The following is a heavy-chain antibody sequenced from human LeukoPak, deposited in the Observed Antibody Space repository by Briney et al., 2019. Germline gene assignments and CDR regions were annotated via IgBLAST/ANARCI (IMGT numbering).Heavy chain of an antibody. V-gene: IGHV3-30*03. D-gene: IGHD3-3*01. J-gene: IGHJ3*02. Sequence: GGSLRLSCAASGFTFSSYGMHWVRQAPGKGLEWVAVISYDGSNKYYADSVKGRFTISRDNSKNTLYLQMNSLRAEDTAVYYCARTIFGVVHDAFDIWGQGTMVTVSS. CDR1: GFTFSSYG. CDR2: ISYDGSNK. CDR3: ARTIFGVVHDAFDI.